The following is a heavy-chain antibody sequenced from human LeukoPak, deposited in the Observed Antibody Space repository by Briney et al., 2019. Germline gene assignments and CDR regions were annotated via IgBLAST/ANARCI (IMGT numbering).Heavy chain of an antibody. D-gene: IGHD3-22*01. V-gene: IGHV4-34*01. CDR1: GGSISSYY. Sequence: SETLSLTCTVSGGSISSYYWSWIRQPPGKGLEWIGEINHSGSTNYNTSLKSRVTISVDTSKNQFSLKLSSVTAADTAVYYCARRRMYYYDSSAGFFDYWGQGTLVTVSS. CDR3: ARRRMYYYDSSAGFFDY. CDR2: INHSGST. J-gene: IGHJ4*02.